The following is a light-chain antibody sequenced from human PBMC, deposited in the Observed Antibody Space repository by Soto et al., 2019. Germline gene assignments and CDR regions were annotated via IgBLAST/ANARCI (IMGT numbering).Light chain of an antibody. CDR3: QQYNSYLWT. CDR2: DAS. Sequence: DIQMTQSPSTLSASVGDRVTITCRASQSISSWLAWYQQKPGKAPKLLIYDASILESGVPSRLSGSRSGTEFTLTISSLQPDDFATYDCQQYNSYLWTFGQGTKVEIK. J-gene: IGKJ1*01. V-gene: IGKV1-5*01. CDR1: QSISSW.